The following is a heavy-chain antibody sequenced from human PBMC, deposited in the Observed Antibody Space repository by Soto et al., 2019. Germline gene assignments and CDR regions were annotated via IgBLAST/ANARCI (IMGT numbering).Heavy chain of an antibody. Sequence: GESLKISCKGSGYSFNYFWIAWVRQMPGKGLELMGMIYPADSETRYNPSFQDQVSISADRSTSTAYLQWSSLKASDTAVYYCARSTGHRNYFDPWGQGTQVTVSS. CDR2: IYPADSET. J-gene: IGHJ5*02. CDR3: ARSTGHRNYFDP. CDR1: GYSFNYFW. V-gene: IGHV5-51*01.